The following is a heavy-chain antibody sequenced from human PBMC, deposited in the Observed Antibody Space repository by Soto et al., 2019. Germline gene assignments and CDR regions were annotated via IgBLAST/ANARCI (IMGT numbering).Heavy chain of an antibody. V-gene: IGHV1-18*04. CDR1: GYTFTSYG. D-gene: IGHD3-22*01. J-gene: IGHJ6*02. Sequence: EASVKVSCKASGYTFTSYGISWVRQAPGQGLEWMGWISAYNGNTNYAQKLQGRVTMTTDTSTSTAYMELRSLRSDDTAVYYCARNYDSRRSWSVDYYYYYGMDVWGQGTTVTVSS. CDR3: ARNYDSRRSWSVDYYYYYGMDV. CDR2: ISAYNGNT.